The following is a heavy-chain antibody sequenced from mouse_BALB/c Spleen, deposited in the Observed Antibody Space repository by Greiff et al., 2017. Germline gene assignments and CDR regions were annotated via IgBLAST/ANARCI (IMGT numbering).Heavy chain of an antibody. D-gene: IGHD1-1*02. CDR2: IDTSDSYT. CDR1: GYTFTDYW. J-gene: IGHJ2*01. V-gene: IGHV1-69*01. Sequence: QVQLQQPGAELVMPGASVKMSCKASGYTFTDYWMHWVKQRPGQGLEWIGAIDTSDSYTSYNQKFKGKATLTVDESSSTAYMQLSSLTSEDSAVYYCARARPRGSYPSYFDYWGQGTTLTVSS. CDR3: ARARPRGSYPSYFDY.